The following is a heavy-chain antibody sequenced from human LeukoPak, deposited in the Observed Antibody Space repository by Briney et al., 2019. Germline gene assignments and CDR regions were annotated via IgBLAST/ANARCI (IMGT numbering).Heavy chain of an antibody. CDR3: ARFKSGGFSYFYS. CDR2: LFSTGSA. Sequence: PSETLSLTCSVSGASLTRPTYYQWCWIRQPPGKGLELIGSLFSTGSATLNPSLKSRVTMSLDTSKSQFSLPLSSVTAEDLAVYYCARFKSGGFSYFYSRGQGTLVAVSS. J-gene: IGHJ4*02. D-gene: IGHD3-3*01. CDR1: GASLTRPTYY. V-gene: IGHV4-61*01.